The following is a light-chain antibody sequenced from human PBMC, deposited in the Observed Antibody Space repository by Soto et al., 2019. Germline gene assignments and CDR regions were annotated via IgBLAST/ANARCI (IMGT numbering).Light chain of an antibody. CDR3: QQRSNWPIT. Sequence: EIVLTQFPATLSLSPGERACLSCGASQSVGSYLAWYQQKPGQAPRLLIYDVSTRATGIPARFSGSGSGTDFTLTISSLDPEDFAVYSCQQRSNWPITFGQGTRLEIK. V-gene: IGKV3-11*01. CDR1: QSVGSY. J-gene: IGKJ5*01. CDR2: DVS.